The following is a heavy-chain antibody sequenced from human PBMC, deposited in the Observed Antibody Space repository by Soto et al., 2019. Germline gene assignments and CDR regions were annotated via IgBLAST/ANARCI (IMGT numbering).Heavy chain of an antibody. CDR2: ISAYNGNT. J-gene: IGHJ5*02. V-gene: IGHV1-18*04. Sequence: GASVKVSCKASGYTFTSYGISWVRQAPGQGLEWMGWISAYNGNTNYAQKLQGRVTMTTDTSTSTAYMELRSLRSDDTAVYYCARDRSGYCSSTSCYQNWFDPWGQGTLVIVSS. D-gene: IGHD2-2*01. CDR1: GYTFTSYG. CDR3: ARDRSGYCSSTSCYQNWFDP.